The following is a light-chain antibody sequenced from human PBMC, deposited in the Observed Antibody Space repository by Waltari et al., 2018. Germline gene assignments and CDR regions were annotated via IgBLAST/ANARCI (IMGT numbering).Light chain of an antibody. J-gene: IGKJ2*01. Sequence: EIVLTQSPGTLSLSSGERATLSRRASQCVSRSELAWYQQKHGQAPSLLIYSASSSATGIPDRFSGSGSRTDFTLTISRLEPEDFAVYYCQQYGSSPPYTFGQGTKLEIK. V-gene: IGKV3-20*01. CDR2: SAS. CDR3: QQYGSSPPYT. CDR1: QCVSRSE.